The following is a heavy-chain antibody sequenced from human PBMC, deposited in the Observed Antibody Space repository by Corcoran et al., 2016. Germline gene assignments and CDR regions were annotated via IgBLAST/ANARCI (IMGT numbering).Heavy chain of an antibody. CDR1: GYTFTGYY. V-gene: IGHV1-2*02. CDR2: INPNSGGT. Sequence: QMQLVQSGAEVKKPGASVTVSCKASGYTFTGYYMHWVRQAPGQGLEWMGWINPNSGGTNYAQKFQGRVTMTRDTSISTAYMELSRLRSDDTAVYYCARDFGVAARGAYFDYWGQGTLVTVSS. J-gene: IGHJ4*02. CDR3: ARDFGVAARGAYFDY. D-gene: IGHD2-15*01.